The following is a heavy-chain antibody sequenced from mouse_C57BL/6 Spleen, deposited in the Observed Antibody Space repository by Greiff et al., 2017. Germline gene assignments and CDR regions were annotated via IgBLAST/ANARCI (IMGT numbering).Heavy chain of an antibody. CDR2: IYPGDGDT. D-gene: IGHD2-4*01. CDR1: GYAFSSSW. Sequence: LVESGPELVKPGASVKISCKASGYAFSSSWMNWVKQRPGKGLEWIGRIYPGDGDTNYNGKFKGKATLTADKSSSTAYMQLSSLTSEDSAVYFCARGGDYDDGHWYFDVWGTGTTVTVSS. CDR3: ARGGDYDDGHWYFDV. V-gene: IGHV1-82*01. J-gene: IGHJ1*03.